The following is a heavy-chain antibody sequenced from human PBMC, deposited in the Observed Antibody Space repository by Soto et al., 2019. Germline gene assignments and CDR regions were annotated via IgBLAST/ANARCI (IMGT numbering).Heavy chain of an antibody. J-gene: IGHJ5*01. CDR3: SRNGWHGGNWFDS. D-gene: IGHD6-19*01. CDR1: GYTFTGYY. V-gene: IGHV1-2*04. Sequence: ASVKVSCKASGYTFTGYYMHWVRQAPGQGLEWMGWINPNSGGTNYAQKFQGWVTMTRDPSISTAYMELRSLRSDDTAVYYCSRNGWHGGNWFDSWGQAILGTVSS. CDR2: INPNSGGT.